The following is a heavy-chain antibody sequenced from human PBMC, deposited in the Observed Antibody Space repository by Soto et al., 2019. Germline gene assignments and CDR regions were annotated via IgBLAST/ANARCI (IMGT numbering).Heavy chain of an antibody. CDR1: GGSISSYY. CDR2: IYYSGST. Sequence: SETLSLTCTVSGGSISSYYWSWIRQPPGKGLEWIGYIYYSGSTNYNPSLKSRVTISVDTSKNQFSLKLSSVTAADTAVYYCARLITMIVYQDDNWFDPWGQGTLVTVSS. V-gene: IGHV4-59*01. D-gene: IGHD3-22*01. J-gene: IGHJ5*02. CDR3: ARLITMIVYQDDNWFDP.